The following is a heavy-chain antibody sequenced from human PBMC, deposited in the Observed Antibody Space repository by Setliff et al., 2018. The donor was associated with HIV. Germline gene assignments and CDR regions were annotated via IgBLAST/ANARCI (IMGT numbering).Heavy chain of an antibody. CDR3: ARDRGHCSGGYCYRPLLYYFYYMDV. D-gene: IGHD2-15*01. V-gene: IGHV1-2*02. Sequence: ASVKVSCKASGYTFTGYYIHWVRQAPGQGLEWMGWISAYNGNTNYAQKLQGRVTMTSDTSINTAYMEVSRLTSDDTAIYYCARDRGHCSGGYCYRPLLYYFYYMDVWGKGAKVTVSS. CDR1: GYTFTGYY. CDR2: ISAYNGNT. J-gene: IGHJ6*03.